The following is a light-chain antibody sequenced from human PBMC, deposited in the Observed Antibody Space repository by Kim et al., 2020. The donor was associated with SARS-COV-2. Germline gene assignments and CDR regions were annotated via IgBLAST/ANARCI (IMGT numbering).Light chain of an antibody. Sequence: PGERATLSCRASQSVTSNSLGWYQQKPGQAPRLIIYAASSRATGIPDRFSGSGSGTDFTLTISRLEPEDFATYYCQQYGTSPPVTFGRGTRL. CDR1: QSVTSNS. J-gene: IGKJ5*01. CDR2: AAS. CDR3: QQYGTSPPVT. V-gene: IGKV3-20*01.